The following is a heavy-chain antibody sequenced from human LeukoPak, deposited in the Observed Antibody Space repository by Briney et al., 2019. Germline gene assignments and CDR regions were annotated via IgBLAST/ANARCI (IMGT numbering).Heavy chain of an antibody. J-gene: IGHJ3*02. CDR2: MNPNSGNT. Sequence: ASVKVSCKASGYTFTSYDINWVRQATGQGLEWMGWMNPNSGNTGYAQKFQGRVTMTRNTSISTAYMELSSLRSEDTAVYYCASEMGYNWNDAGGAFDIWGQGTMVTVSS. D-gene: IGHD1-20*01. CDR3: ASEMGYNWNDAGGAFDI. CDR1: GYTFTSYD. V-gene: IGHV1-8*01.